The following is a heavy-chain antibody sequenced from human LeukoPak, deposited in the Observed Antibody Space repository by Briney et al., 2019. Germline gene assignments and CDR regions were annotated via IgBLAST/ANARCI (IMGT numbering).Heavy chain of an antibody. CDR1: GFTFSSYS. J-gene: IGHJ5*02. V-gene: IGHV3-21*01. CDR3: ARKQWLNS. CDR2: ITTGGDDL. D-gene: IGHD6-19*01. Sequence: GGSLRLSCAASGFTFSSYSLTWVRQAPGKGLEWVSSITTGGDDLYYSDSVKGRFTISRDNAKYSLFLQMNNLRAEDTAVYYCARKQWLNSWGQGTRVIVSS.